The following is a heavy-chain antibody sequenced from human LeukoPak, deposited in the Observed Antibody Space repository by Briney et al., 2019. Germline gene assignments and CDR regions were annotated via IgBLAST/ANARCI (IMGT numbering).Heavy chain of an antibody. CDR3: ARGLRYYGSGSSD. Sequence: PSETLSLTCAVYGGPFSGYYWSWIRQPPGKGLEWIGEINHSGSTNYNPSLKSRVTISVDTSKNQFSLKLSSVTAADTAVYYCARGLRYYGSGSSDWGQGTLVTVSS. V-gene: IGHV4-34*01. CDR2: INHSGST. J-gene: IGHJ4*02. CDR1: GGPFSGYY. D-gene: IGHD3-10*01.